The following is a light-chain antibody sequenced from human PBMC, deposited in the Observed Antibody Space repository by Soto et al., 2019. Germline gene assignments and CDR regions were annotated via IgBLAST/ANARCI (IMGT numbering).Light chain of an antibody. CDR2: GAS. V-gene: IGKV3-15*01. CDR1: QSVSSN. CDR3: QQYGSSRET. J-gene: IGKJ1*01. Sequence: IVMTQSPATLSVSPGERATLSWRASQSVSSNLAWYQQKPGQAPRLLIYGASTRATAVPARFSGSGSGTDFTLTISRLEPEDFAVYYCQQYGSSRETFGQGTKVDNK.